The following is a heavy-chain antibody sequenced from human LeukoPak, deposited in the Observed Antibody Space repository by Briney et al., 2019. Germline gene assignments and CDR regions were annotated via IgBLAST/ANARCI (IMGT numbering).Heavy chain of an antibody. V-gene: IGHV1-2*02. CDR2: INPNSGGT. Sequence: GSVKVSCKASGYTFTGYYMHWVRQAPGQGLEWMGWINPNSGGTNYAQKFQGRVTMTRDTSISTAYMELSRLRSDDTAVYYCARDRKRGIAVAAFNYWGQGTLVTVSS. D-gene: IGHD6-19*01. J-gene: IGHJ4*02. CDR3: ARDRKRGIAVAAFNY. CDR1: GYTFTGYY.